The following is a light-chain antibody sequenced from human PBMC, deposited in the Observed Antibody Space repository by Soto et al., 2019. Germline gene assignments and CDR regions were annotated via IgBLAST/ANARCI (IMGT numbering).Light chain of an antibody. CDR1: QSVSSN. J-gene: IGKJ1*01. V-gene: IGKV3-15*01. CDR3: QHYNNWPPWT. CDR2: GAS. Sequence: EIVMTQSPATLSVSPGERATLSCRASQSVSSNLSWYQHNPAQAPRLLIFGASARATGIPARFSSSGSGTEVTLTISSLQSQDLAVYYCQHYNNWPPWTFGQGTKVEIK.